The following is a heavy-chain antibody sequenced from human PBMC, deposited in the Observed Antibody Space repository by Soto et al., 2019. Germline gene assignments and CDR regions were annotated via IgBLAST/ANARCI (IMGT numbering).Heavy chain of an antibody. J-gene: IGHJ4*02. CDR2: IYYSGST. CDR3: ARVPVAGTEYFDY. CDR1: GGSISSYY. V-gene: IGHV4-59*01. D-gene: IGHD6-19*01. Sequence: PSETLSLTCTVSGGSISSYYWSWIRQPPGKGLEWIGYIYYSGSTNYNPSLKSRVTISVDTSKNQFSLKLSSVTAADTAVYYCARVPVAGTEYFDYWGQGTLVTSPQ.